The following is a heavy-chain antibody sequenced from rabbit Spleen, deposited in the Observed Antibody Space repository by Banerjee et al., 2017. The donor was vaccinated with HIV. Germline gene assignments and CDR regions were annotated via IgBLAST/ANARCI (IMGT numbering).Heavy chain of an antibody. CDR3: ARDMSAASADVGYNL. CDR2: IWTNNDAT. D-gene: IGHD1-1*01. Sequence: QSLEESGGDLVKPGASLTLTCTASGFSFSSGYWICWVRQAPGKGLEWIACIWTNNDATWYASWVNGRFTISRSTSLNTVTLQLNSLTAADTATYFCARDMSAASADVGYNLWGQGTLVTVS. V-gene: IGHV1S43*01. J-gene: IGHJ4*01. CDR1: GFSFSSGYW.